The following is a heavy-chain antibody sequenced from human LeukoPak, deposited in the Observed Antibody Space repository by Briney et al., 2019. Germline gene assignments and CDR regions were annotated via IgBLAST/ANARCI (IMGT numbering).Heavy chain of an antibody. CDR2: ISYDGSNK. V-gene: IGHV3-30*19. CDR1: GFTFSNYD. J-gene: IGHJ4*02. CDR3: ARGRDDYQGFDY. D-gene: IGHD4-11*01. Sequence: GGSLRLSCAASGFTFSNYDMHWVRQAPGKGLEWVAVISYDGSNKYYADSVKGRFTISRDNSKNTLYLQMNSLRAEDTAVYYCARGRDDYQGFDYWGQGTLVTVSS.